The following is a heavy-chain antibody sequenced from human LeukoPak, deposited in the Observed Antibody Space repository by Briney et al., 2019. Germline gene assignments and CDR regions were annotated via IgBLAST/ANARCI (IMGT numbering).Heavy chain of an antibody. D-gene: IGHD3-10*01. CDR2: IIPSDGST. V-gene: IGHV1-46*01. CDR1: GYTFTGYY. Sequence: AASVKVSCKASGYTFTGYYMHWVRQAPGQGLEWMGIIIPSDGSTSYAQKFQGRVTMTRDTSTSTVYMELSSLRSEDTAVYYCARGKVVTMVRGVIITYFDYWGQGTLVTVSS. J-gene: IGHJ4*02. CDR3: ARGKVVTMVRGVIITYFDY.